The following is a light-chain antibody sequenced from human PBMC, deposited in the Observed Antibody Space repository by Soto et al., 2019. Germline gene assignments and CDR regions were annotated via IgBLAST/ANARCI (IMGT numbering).Light chain of an antibody. CDR2: EVS. Sequence: QSALTQPASVSGSPGQSITISCTGTSSDVGSYNLVSWYQQHPGKAPKLMIYEVSKRPSGVSNRFSGSKSGNTASLTISGLQAEDYSDYYCCSYAGSITYVFGTGTKVTVL. CDR1: SSDVGSYNL. CDR3: CSYAGSITYV. V-gene: IGLV2-23*02. J-gene: IGLJ1*01.